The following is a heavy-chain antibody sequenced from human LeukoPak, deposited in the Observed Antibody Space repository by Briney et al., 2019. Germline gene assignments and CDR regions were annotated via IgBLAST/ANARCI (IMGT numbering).Heavy chain of an antibody. Sequence: PGGSLRLSCAGSGFTFSGHWMSWVRQAPGKGLEWVANIQRDGSEKYYVDSVKGRFIISRDNVKNSLSLQMNSLKAEDTAVYYCARGGDEIVVVPGASYYWGQGTLVTVSS. CDR2: IQRDGSEK. V-gene: IGHV3-7*01. D-gene: IGHD2-2*01. CDR1: GFTFSGHW. CDR3: ARGGDEIVVVPGASYY. J-gene: IGHJ4*02.